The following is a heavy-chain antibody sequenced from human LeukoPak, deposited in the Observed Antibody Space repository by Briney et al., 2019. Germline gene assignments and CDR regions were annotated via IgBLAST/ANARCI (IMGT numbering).Heavy chain of an antibody. V-gene: IGHV3-33*06. J-gene: IGHJ4*02. CDR3: VKAGLGGYCSSTSCYDFDY. CDR1: GFTFSSYG. Sequence: GGSLRLSCAASGFTFSSYGMHWVRQAPGKGLEWVAVIWFDGTNRYCGDSVKGRFTISRDNSKNTLYLQMNSLRAEDTAVYYCVKAGLGGYCSSTSCYDFDYWGQGTLVTVSS. CDR2: IWFDGTNR. D-gene: IGHD2-2*01.